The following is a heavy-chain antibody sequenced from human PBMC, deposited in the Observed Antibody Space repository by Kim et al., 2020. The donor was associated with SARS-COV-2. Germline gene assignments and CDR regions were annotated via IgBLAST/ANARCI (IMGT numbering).Heavy chain of an antibody. CDR2: MNPNSGNT. Sequence: ASVKVSCKASGYTFTSYDINWVRQATGQGLEWMGWMNPNSGNTGYAQKSQGRVTMTRNTSISTAYMELSSLRSEDTAVYYCARITMVRGVIYYYGMDVWVQGTRITVA. J-gene: IGHJ6*02. CDR1: GYTFTSYD. CDR3: ARITMVRGVIYYYGMDV. V-gene: IGHV1-8*01. D-gene: IGHD3-10*01.